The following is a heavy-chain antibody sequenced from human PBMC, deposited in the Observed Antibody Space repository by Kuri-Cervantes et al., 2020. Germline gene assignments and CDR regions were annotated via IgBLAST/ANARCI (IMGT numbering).Heavy chain of an antibody. V-gene: IGHV4-34*01. D-gene: IGHD1-20*01. Sequence: SETLSLTCVVYGGSFSGYYWSWIRQPPGKGLEWIGEINHSGGTTYNPSLKSRVTISLDTSGNQFSLNLTSVTAADTAVYYCARNWNDAESFWGQGTLVTVSS. J-gene: IGHJ4*02. CDR1: GGSFSGYY. CDR3: ARNWNDAESF. CDR2: INHSGGT.